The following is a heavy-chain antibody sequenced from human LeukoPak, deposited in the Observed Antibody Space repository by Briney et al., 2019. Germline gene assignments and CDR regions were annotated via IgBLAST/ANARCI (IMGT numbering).Heavy chain of an antibody. Sequence: PGGSLRLSCAASGFTFSSYAMSWVRQAPGKGLEWVSAISGSGGSTYYADSVKGRFTISRDNSKNTLYLQMNSLRAKDTAVYYCANSGSGSYYDFDYWGQGTLVTVSS. CDR1: GFTFSSYA. D-gene: IGHD3-10*01. CDR3: ANSGSGSYYDFDY. V-gene: IGHV3-23*01. CDR2: ISGSGGST. J-gene: IGHJ4*02.